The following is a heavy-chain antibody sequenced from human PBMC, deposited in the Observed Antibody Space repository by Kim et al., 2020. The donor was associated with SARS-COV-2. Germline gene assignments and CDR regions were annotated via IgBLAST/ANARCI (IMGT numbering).Heavy chain of an antibody. CDR1: GFTVSSNY. Sequence: GGSLRLSCAASGFTVSSNYMSWVRQAPGKGLEWVSVIYSGGSTYYADSVKGRFTISRDNSKNTLYLQMNSLRAEDTAVYYCARAIAARVPIGYWGQGTLVTVSS. CDR2: IYSGGST. D-gene: IGHD6-6*01. CDR3: ARAIAARVPIGY. V-gene: IGHV3-53*01. J-gene: IGHJ4*02.